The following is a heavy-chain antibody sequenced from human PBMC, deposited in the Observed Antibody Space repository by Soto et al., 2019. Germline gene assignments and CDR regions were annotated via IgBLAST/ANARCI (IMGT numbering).Heavy chain of an antibody. CDR1: GFTFSNYA. CDR2: ISKNGGST. V-gene: IGHV3-64*01. Sequence: PGGSLRLSCAASGFTFSNYAMHWVRQAPGKGLEYVSGISKNGGSTYYGNSVKGRFTISRDNSKNTLHLQMGSLRAEDMAVYYCARLNGYTDFWGQGTLVTVSS. D-gene: IGHD5-12*01. J-gene: IGHJ4*02. CDR3: ARLNGYTDF.